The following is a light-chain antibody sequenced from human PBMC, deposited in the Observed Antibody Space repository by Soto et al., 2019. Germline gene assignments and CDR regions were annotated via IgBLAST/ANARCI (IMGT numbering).Light chain of an antibody. CDR1: SSDVGGYNY. CDR3: SSYRSGNSLDV. CDR2: YVS. Sequence: QSALTQPASVSGSPGQSITISCTGTSSDVGGYNYVSWYQHHPGKAPKLLIYYVSKRPSGVSDRFSVSTSGNTASLTISGLQAEDEADYYCSSYRSGNSLDVFGGGTKLTVL. J-gene: IGLJ2*01. V-gene: IGLV2-14*01.